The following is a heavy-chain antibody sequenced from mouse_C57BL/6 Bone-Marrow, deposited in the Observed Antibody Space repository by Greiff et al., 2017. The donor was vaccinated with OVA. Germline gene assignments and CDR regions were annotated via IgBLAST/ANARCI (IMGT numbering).Heavy chain of an antibody. CDR1: GFNIKDYY. V-gene: IGHV14-1*01. CDR2: IDPEDGDT. CDR3: TTSITTVVATYYYAMDY. D-gene: IGHD1-1*01. J-gene: IGHJ4*01. Sequence: EVKLMESGAELVRPGASVKLSCTASGFNIKDYYMHWVKQRPEQGLEWIGRIDPEDGDTEYAPKFQGKATMTADTSSNTAYLQLSSLTSEDTAVYYCTTSITTVVATYYYAMDYWGQGTSVTVSS.